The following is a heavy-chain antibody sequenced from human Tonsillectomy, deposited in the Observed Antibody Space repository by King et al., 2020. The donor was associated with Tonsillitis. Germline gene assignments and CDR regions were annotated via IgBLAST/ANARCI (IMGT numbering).Heavy chain of an antibody. J-gene: IGHJ5*02. CDR1: GYSISSGYY. D-gene: IGHD2-15*01. V-gene: IGHV4-38-2*01. CDR2: IYHSGST. CDR3: ARGGAYCSGGSCSSDLNWFDP. Sequence: QLQESGPGLVKPSETLSLTCAVSGYSISSGYYWGWIRQPPGKGLEWIGSIYHSGSTYYNPSLKSRVTISVDTSKNQFSLKLSSVTAADTAVYYCARGGAYCSGGSCSSDLNWFDPWGQGTLVTVSS.